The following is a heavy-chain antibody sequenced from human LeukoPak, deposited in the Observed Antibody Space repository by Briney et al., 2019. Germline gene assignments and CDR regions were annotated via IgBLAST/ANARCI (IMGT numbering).Heavy chain of an antibody. D-gene: IGHD3-3*01. V-gene: IGHV3-30*02. CDR2: IRYDGSNK. Sequence: QSGGSLRLSCAASGFTFSSYGMHWVRQAPGKGLEWVAFIRYDGSNKYYADSVKGRFTISRDNSKNTLYLQMNSLRAEDTAVYYRAGDFWSGSYRGYFDYWGQGTLVTVSS. CDR1: GFTFSSYG. CDR3: AGDFWSGSYRGYFDY. J-gene: IGHJ4*02.